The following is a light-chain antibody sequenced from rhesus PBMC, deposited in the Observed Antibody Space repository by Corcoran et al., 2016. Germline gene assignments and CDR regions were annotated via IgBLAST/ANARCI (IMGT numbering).Light chain of an antibody. CDR3: QQSSNLSPS. CDR2: GAS. V-gene: IGKV3-24*04. J-gene: IGKJ2*01. Sequence: ETVVTQSPATLSLSPGERATLSCRASQSVGSYLAWYQQKPGQDPRLLIYGASSRATGIPDRFSGSGYWTDFTLTISSLEPEDVGVYYCQQSSNLSPSFGQGTKVEIK. CDR1: QSVGSY.